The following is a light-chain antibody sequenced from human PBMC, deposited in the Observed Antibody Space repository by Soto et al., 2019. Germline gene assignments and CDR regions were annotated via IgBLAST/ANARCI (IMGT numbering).Light chain of an antibody. J-gene: IGLJ1*01. CDR1: SSDVGGYNY. Sequence: QSALTQPASVSGSPGQSITISCTGTSSDVGGYNYVSWYQHHPGKAPKLMIYDVSNRPSGVSNRFSGSKSGNTASLTISGLQSEDEADYYCCSYTTSNTSQIFFGTGTKLTVL. V-gene: IGLV2-14*03. CDR2: DVS. CDR3: CSYTTSNTSQIF.